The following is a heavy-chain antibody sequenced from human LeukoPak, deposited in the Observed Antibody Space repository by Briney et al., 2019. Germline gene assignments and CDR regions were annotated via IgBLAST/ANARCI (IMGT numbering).Heavy chain of an antibody. CDR1: GFTFSSYS. D-gene: IGHD2-2*01. V-gene: IGHV3-21*01. Sequence: GGSLRLSCAASGFTFSSYSMNWVRQAPGKGLEWVSSISSSSSYIYYADSVKGRFTISRDNAKNSLYLQMNSLRAEDTAVYYCARDDCSGTRGDFDYWGQGTLVTVSS. CDR3: ARDDCSGTRGDFDY. CDR2: ISSSSSYI. J-gene: IGHJ4*02.